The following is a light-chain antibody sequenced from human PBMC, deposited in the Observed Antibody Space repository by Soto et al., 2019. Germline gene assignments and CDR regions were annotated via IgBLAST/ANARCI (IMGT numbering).Light chain of an antibody. J-gene: IGLJ1*01. CDR3: CSYAGSSTYV. Sequence: QSALTQPASVSGSPGQSITISCTGTSSDVGSYKYVSWYQQHPGKAPKLMIYEVSKRPSGYANRFSGSKSGNTASLTISGLQDEDEADYYCCSYAGSSTYVFGTGTKLTVL. CDR2: EVS. V-gene: IGLV2-23*02. CDR1: SSDVGSYKY.